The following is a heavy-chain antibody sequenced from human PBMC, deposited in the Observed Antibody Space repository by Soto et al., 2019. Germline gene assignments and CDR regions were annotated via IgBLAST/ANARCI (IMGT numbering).Heavy chain of an antibody. CDR1: GYTFTSYA. CDR3: ARDAPPEDY. J-gene: IGHJ4*02. CDR2: ISAYNGNT. V-gene: IGHV1-18*01. Sequence: QVQLVQSGAEVKKPGASVKVSCKASGYTFTSYAISWVRQAPGQGLEWMGWISAYNGNTNYAQTLPGRVTMTTHPSTSTGYMELRSLRSDDTAVYYCARDAPPEDYWGQGTLVTVSS.